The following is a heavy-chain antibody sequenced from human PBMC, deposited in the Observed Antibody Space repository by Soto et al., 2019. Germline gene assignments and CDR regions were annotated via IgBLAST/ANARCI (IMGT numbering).Heavy chain of an antibody. CDR1: GGTFSSYT. V-gene: IGHV1-69*04. Sequence: SVNVSCKASGGTFSSYTISWVRQAPGQGLEWMGRIIPILGIANYAQKFQGRVTITADKSTSTAYMELSSLRSEDTAVYYCARDPPSPSDIVVVPAAMQDAFDIWGQGTMVTVAS. CDR3: ARDPPSPSDIVVVPAAMQDAFDI. D-gene: IGHD2-2*01. J-gene: IGHJ3*02. CDR2: IIPILGIA.